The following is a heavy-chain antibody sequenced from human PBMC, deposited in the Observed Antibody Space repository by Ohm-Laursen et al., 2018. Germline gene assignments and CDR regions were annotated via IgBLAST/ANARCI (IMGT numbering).Heavy chain of an antibody. D-gene: IGHD6-6*01. CDR1: GFSFSSYA. V-gene: IGHV3-7*01. Sequence: SLRLSCSASGFSFSSYAMGWVRQAPGKGLEWVANIKQDGSEKYYVDSVKGRFTISRDNAKNSLYLQLNSLRAEDTAVYYCARDSSGTARAGGMDVWGQGTTVTVSS. CDR2: IKQDGSEK. CDR3: ARDSSGTARAGGMDV. J-gene: IGHJ6*02.